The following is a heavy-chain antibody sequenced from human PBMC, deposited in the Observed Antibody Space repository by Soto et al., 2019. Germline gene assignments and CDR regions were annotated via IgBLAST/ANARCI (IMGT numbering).Heavy chain of an antibody. V-gene: IGHV4-4*02. CDR1: GFTFSHAW. CDR2: IHHNGST. Sequence: GSLRLSCAASGFTFSHAWMSWVRQAPGKGLEWIGIIHHNGSTYYNPSLRSRITISVDTSKNQFSLKMASVTAADTAVYYCARSSGYVPGGYWGQGILVTVSS. CDR3: ARSSGYVPGGY. D-gene: IGHD5-12*01. J-gene: IGHJ4*02.